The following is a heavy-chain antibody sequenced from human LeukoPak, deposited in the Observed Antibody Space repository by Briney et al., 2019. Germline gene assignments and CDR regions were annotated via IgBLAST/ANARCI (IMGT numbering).Heavy chain of an antibody. D-gene: IGHD6-13*01. CDR3: AKDQGTGIAAAGTSHY. CDR2: ISGSGGST. J-gene: IGHJ4*02. Sequence: GGSLRLSCAASGFTFSSYAMSWVRQAPGKGLEWVSVISGSGGSTYYADSVKGRFTISRDNSKNTLYLQMNSLRAEDTAVYYCAKDQGTGIAAAGTSHYWGQGTLATVSS. CDR1: GFTFSSYA. V-gene: IGHV3-23*01.